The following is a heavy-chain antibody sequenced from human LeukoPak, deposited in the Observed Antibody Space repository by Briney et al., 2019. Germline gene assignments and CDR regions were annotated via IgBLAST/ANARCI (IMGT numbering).Heavy chain of an antibody. V-gene: IGHV3-23*01. CDR3: AKQRPAATGLGITGTSYGMDV. D-gene: IGHD1-7*01. CDR1: GFTFSSYA. Sequence: KPGGSLRLSCAASGFTFSSYAMSWVRQAPGKGLEWVSAISGSGGSTYYADSVKGRFTISRDNSKNTLYLQMNSLRAEDTAVYYCAKQRPAATGLGITGTSYGMDVWGQGTTVTVSS. J-gene: IGHJ6*02. CDR2: ISGSGGST.